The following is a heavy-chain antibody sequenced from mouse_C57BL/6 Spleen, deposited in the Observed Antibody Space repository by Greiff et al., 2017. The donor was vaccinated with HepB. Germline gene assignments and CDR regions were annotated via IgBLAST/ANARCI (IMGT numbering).Heavy chain of an antibody. Sequence: EVQLQQSGPGLVKPSQSLSLTCSVTGYSITSGYYWNWIRQFPGNKLEWMGYISYDGSNNYNPSLKNRISITRDTSKNQFFLKLNSVTTEDTATYYCARGSAYWGQGTLVTVSA. CDR2: ISYDGSN. V-gene: IGHV3-6*01. CDR3: ARGSAY. CDR1: GYSITSGYY. J-gene: IGHJ3*01.